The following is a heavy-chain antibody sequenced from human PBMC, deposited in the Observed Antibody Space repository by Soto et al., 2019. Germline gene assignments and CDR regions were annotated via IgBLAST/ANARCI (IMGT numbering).Heavy chain of an antibody. CDR1: GFTFSSYW. V-gene: IGHV3-74*01. J-gene: IGHJ6*02. CDR3: ARDLVRAARTYYYYVMDV. D-gene: IGHD6-6*01. Sequence: GSLRLSCAASGFTFSSYWMHWVRQAPGKGLVWVSRINSDGSSTSYADSVKGRFTISRDNAKNTLYLQMNSLRAEDTAVYYCARDLVRAARTYYYYVMDVWGQVTTVTVAS. CDR2: INSDGSST.